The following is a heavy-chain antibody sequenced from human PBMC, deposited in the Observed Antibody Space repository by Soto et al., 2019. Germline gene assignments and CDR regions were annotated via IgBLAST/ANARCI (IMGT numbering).Heavy chain of an antibody. CDR1: CGSVSSGSYY. J-gene: IGHJ3*02. CDR3: ASTRGYDAFDI. V-gene: IGHV4-61*01. D-gene: IGHD3-22*01. CDR2: IYYSGST. Sequence: SETLSLTCTVSCGSVSSGSYYWSWIRQPPGKGLEWIGYIYYSGSTNYNPSLKSRVTISVDTSKNQFSLKLSSVTAADTAVYYCASTRGYDAFDIWGQGTMVTVSS.